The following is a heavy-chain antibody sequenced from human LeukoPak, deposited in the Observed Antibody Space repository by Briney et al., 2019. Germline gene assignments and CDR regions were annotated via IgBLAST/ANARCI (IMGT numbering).Heavy chain of an antibody. CDR2: ISSSSSYI. CDR3: ARDLSSGGEVDAFDI. CDR1: GFTFSSYS. D-gene: IGHD2-15*01. J-gene: IGHJ3*02. V-gene: IGHV3-21*01. Sequence: MSGGSLRLSCAASGFTFSSYSMNWVRQAPGEGLEWVSSISSSSSYIYYADSVKGRFTISRDNAKNSLYLQMNSLRAEDTAVYYCARDLSSGGEVDAFDIWGQGTMVTVSS.